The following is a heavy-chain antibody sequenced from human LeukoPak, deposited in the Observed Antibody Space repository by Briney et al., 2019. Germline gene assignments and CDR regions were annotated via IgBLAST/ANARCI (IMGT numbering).Heavy chain of an antibody. D-gene: IGHD1-14*01. CDR1: RFTFSSYA. Sequence: GGSLRHSCAASRFTFSSYAMNWVRQAPGKGLEWVSAISGSGGSTYYADSVKGRFTISRDNSENTVYLQMNSLRAEDTAIYYCAKDWSGSDYFDYWGQGTLVTVSS. J-gene: IGHJ4*02. CDR2: ISGSGGST. V-gene: IGHV3-23*01. CDR3: AKDWSGSDYFDY.